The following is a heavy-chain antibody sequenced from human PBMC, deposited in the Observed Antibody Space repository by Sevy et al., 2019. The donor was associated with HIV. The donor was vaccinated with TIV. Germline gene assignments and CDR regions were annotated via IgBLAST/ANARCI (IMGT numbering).Heavy chain of an antibody. CDR3: AKDHLWEVRYFQH. V-gene: IGHV3-23*01. Sequence: GGSLRLSCAASGFTFSSYAMSWVRQAPGKGLEWVSAISGSGGSTYYADSVKGRFTISSDNSKNTLYLQMNSLRAEDTSVGYCAKDHLWEVRYFQHWGQRTLVTLSS. J-gene: IGHJ1*01. CDR1: GFTFSSYA. CDR2: ISGSGGST. D-gene: IGHD3-16*01.